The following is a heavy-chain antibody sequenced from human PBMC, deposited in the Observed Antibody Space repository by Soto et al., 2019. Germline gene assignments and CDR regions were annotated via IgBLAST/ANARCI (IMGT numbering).Heavy chain of an antibody. J-gene: IGHJ4*02. D-gene: IGHD3-9*01. CDR2: IYYSGST. CDR3: ARVHRYDILTGYPTRGYYFDY. CDR1: GGSISSYY. Sequence: PAETLSLTCTVSGGSISSYYWSWIRQPPGKGLEWIGYIYYSGSTNYNPSLKSRVTISVDTSKNQFSLKLSSVTAADTAVYYCARVHRYDILTGYPTRGYYFDYWGQGTLVTVSS. V-gene: IGHV4-59*01.